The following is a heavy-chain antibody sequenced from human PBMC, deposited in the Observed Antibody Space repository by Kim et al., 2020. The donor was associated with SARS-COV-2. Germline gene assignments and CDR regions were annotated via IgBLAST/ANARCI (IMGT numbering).Heavy chain of an antibody. Sequence: GESLKISCSGSGYSFSTYWIGWVRQMPGKGLEWMGIIYPSDSDTTYSPSFQGQVTISADKSISTAYLQWSSLKASDTAMYYCARSRNNDFFDIWGQGTIVTVSS. CDR2: IYPSDSDT. CDR1: GYSFSTYW. V-gene: IGHV5-51*01. D-gene: IGHD3-16*01. CDR3: ARSRNNDFFDI. J-gene: IGHJ3*02.